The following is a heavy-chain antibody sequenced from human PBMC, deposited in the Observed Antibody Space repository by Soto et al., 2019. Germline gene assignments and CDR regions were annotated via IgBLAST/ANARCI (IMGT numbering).Heavy chain of an antibody. CDR1: GFTFSSYN. V-gene: IGHV3-48*02. D-gene: IGHD2-2*01. J-gene: IGHJ6*02. Sequence: EVQLVESGGGLIQPGGSLRLSCAGSGFTFSSYNMDWVRQAPGKGLEWGSYISGSSRTIYYADSVKGRFTISRDNAKSSLFLQMNSLRDEDTAVYYCVRDGSRGYDMDVWGQGTTVTVSS. CDR2: ISGSSRTI. CDR3: VRDGSRGYDMDV.